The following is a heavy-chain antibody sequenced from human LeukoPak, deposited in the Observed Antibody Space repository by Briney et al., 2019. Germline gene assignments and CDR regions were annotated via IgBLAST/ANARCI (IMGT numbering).Heavy chain of an antibody. J-gene: IGHJ4*02. CDR1: GFTYTNYW. CDR3: ARRSMRVYHHYTDY. V-gene: IGHV3-7*01. CDR2: IKQDGSER. Sequence: GGSLRLSCAASGFTYTNYWVSWFRQAPGQGLEWVASIKQDGSERYYVDSVKGRFTISRDNAKNSLFLQLSSLRVEDTAVYYCARRSMRVYHHYTDYWGQGTLVTVSS. D-gene: IGHD3-16*01.